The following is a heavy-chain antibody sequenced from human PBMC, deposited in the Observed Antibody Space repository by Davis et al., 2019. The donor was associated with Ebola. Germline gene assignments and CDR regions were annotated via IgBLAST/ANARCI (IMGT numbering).Heavy chain of an antibody. V-gene: IGHV3-48*03. CDR1: GFTFSSYE. D-gene: IGHD4-17*01. J-gene: IGHJ6*02. CDR2: ISSSGSTI. CDR3: ARATVTRGYWYYGMDV. Sequence: PGGSLRLSCAASGFTFSSYEMNWVRQAPGKGLEWVSYISSSGSTIYYADSVKGRFTISGDNAKNSLYLQMNSLRAEDTAVYYCARATVTRGYWYYGMDVWGQGTTVTVSS.